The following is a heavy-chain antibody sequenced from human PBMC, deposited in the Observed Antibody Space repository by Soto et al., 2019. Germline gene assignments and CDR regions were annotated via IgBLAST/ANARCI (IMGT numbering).Heavy chain of an antibody. J-gene: IGHJ5*02. CDR1: GGSISSGGYY. Sequence: SETLSLTCTVSGGSISSGGYYWSWIRQHPGKGLEWIGYIYYSGSTNYNPSLKSRVTISVDTSKNQFSLKLSSVTAADTAVYYCARDYGSSFRWFDPWGQGTLVTVSS. V-gene: IGHV4-61*08. D-gene: IGHD6-13*01. CDR2: IYYSGST. CDR3: ARDYGSSFRWFDP.